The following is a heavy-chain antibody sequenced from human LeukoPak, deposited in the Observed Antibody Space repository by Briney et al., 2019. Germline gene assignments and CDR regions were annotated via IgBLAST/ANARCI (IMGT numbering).Heavy chain of an antibody. CDR2: ISSSSSYI. CDR3: ARDNGHYYDSSGSEEAFDI. Sequence: GGSLRLSCAASGFTFSRHNMNWVRQAPGKGLEWVSSISSSSSYIYYADSVKGRFTISRDNAKNSLYLQMNSLRAEGTAVYYCARDNGHYYDSSGSEEAFDIWGQGTMVTVSS. V-gene: IGHV3-21*01. J-gene: IGHJ3*02. CDR1: GFTFSRHN. D-gene: IGHD3-22*01.